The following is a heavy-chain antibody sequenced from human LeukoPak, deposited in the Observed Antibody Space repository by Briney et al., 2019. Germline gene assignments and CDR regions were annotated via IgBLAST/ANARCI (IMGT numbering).Heavy chain of an antibody. J-gene: IGHJ4*02. V-gene: IGHV1-69*04. CDR1: GGTFSSYA. CDR2: IIPILGIA. CDR3: ARDFHYYSLHY. Sequence: ASLKVSCKASGGTFSSYAISWVRQTPGQGLEWMGRIIPILGIANYAQKFQGRVTITADKSTSTAYMELSSLRSEDTAVYYCARDFHYYSLHYWGQGTLVTVSS. D-gene: IGHD3-22*01.